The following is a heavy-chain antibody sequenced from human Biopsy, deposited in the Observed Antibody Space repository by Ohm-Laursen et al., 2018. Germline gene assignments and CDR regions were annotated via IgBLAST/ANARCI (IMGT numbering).Heavy chain of an antibody. J-gene: IGHJ1*01. CDR3: ARGSNEYGGLYFPH. CDR2: ISHTGYT. V-gene: IGHV4-59*11. D-gene: IGHD4-23*01. CDR1: GGSFTGHY. Sequence: SETLSLTCTVSGGSFTGHYWTWIRQPPGKGLEWIGHISHTGYTSSKSSLKSRVTISLDTSRKHSSLRLTSLAAADTAVYYCARGSNEYGGLYFPHWGQGTLVTVSS.